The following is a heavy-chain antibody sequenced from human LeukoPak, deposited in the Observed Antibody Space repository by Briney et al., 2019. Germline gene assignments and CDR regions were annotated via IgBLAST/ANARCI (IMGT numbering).Heavy chain of an antibody. V-gene: IGHV3-64*01. CDR2: INYNGGNT. J-gene: IGHJ4*02. CDR1: GFIFSTYA. Sequence: GGSLRLSCAASGFIFSTYAMHWVRQAPGKGLEYVSAINYNGGNTFYANSAKGRFTISRDNSKNTLYLQMGSLRPEDMAVYYCARFTGSGCDYWGQGTLVTVSS. D-gene: IGHD6-25*01. CDR3: ARFTGSGCDY.